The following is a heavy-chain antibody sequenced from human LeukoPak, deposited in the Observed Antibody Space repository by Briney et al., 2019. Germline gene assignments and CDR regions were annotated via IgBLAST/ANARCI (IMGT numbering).Heavy chain of an antibody. Sequence: GASVKVSCKASGGTFSSYVINWVRQAPGQGHEWMGGFIPFFGTANYAQKFQGRVTITADESTSTAYMELSSLRSEDTAVYYCARAPYSSGGSTNYYYYHYMDVWGKGTTVTVSS. V-gene: IGHV1-69*13. D-gene: IGHD6-19*01. CDR1: GGTFSSYV. CDR3: ARAPYSSGGSTNYYYYHYMDV. J-gene: IGHJ6*03. CDR2: FIPFFGTA.